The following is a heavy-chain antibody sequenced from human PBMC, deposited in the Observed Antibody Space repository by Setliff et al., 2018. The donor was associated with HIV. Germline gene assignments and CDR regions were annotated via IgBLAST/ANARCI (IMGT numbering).Heavy chain of an antibody. CDR1: GESFSGHY. CDR3: ARGGGITWRSYSFDY. D-gene: IGHD3-10*01. J-gene: IGHJ4*02. CDR2: INHSGSP. V-gene: IGHV4-34*01. Sequence: SETLSLTCAVYGESFSGHYWSWIRQPPGKGLEWIGEINHSGSPNYNPSLKSRVTISVDTSKKQFSLKLSSVSAADTAVYYCARGGGITWRSYSFDYWGQGTLVTVSS.